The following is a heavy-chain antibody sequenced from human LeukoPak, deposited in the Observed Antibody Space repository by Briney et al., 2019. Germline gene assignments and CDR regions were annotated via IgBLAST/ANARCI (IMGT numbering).Heavy chain of an antibody. J-gene: IGHJ5*02. Sequence: SETLSLTCTVSGGSISSSNYYWGWIRQPPGKGLEWIGSIYYSGSAYYNPSLKSRVTISVDTSKNQFSLKLSSVTAADTAVYYCARDLGFWFDPWGQGTLVTVSS. CDR2: IYYSGSA. CDR1: GGSISSSNYY. CDR3: ARDLGFWFDP. V-gene: IGHV4-39*07.